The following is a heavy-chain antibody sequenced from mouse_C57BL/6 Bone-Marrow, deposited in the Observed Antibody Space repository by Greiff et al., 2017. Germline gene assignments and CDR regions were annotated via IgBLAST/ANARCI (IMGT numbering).Heavy chain of an antibody. CDR3: TTGRVRRGVVYFDY. CDR2: IDPENGDT. V-gene: IGHV14-4*01. J-gene: IGHJ2*01. CDR1: GFNIKDDY. Sequence: EVQLQQSGAELVRPGASVKLSCTASGFNIKDDYMHWVKQRPEQGLEWIGWIDPENGDTEYASKFQGKATIPADTSSNTAYLQLSSLTYEDTAVYYCTTGRVRRGVVYFDYWGQGTTLTVSS.